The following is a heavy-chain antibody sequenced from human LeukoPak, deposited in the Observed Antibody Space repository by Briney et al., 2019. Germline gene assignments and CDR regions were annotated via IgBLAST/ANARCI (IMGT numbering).Heavy chain of an antibody. J-gene: IGHJ6*02. V-gene: IGHV4-34*01. CDR3: ARGGPYDFWSGYYYYYGMDV. CDR1: GGSFSGYY. D-gene: IGHD3-3*01. Sequence: SETLSLTCAVYGGSFSGYYWSWIRQPPGKGLEWIGEINHSGSTNYNPSLKSRVTISVDTSKNQFPLKLSSVTAADTAVYYCARGGPYDFWSGYYYYYGMDVWGQGTLVTVSS. CDR2: INHSGST.